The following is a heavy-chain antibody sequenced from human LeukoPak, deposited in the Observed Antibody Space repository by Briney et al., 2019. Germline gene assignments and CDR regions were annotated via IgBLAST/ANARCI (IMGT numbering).Heavy chain of an antibody. Sequence: PSETLSLTCTVSGGSISSYYWSWIRQPAGKGLEWIGRIYTSGSTNYNPSLKSRVTMSVDTSKNQFSLKLSSVTAADTAVYYCARGYCSSTSCYDPYYYYYMDVWGKGTTVTVSS. CDR3: ARGYCSSTSCYDPYYYYYMDV. V-gene: IGHV4-4*07. J-gene: IGHJ6*03. CDR1: GGSISSYY. D-gene: IGHD2-2*01. CDR2: IYTSGST.